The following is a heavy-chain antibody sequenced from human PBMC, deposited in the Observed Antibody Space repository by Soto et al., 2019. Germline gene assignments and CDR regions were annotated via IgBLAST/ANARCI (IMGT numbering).Heavy chain of an antibody. V-gene: IGHV3-23*01. CDR2: ISGSGGST. CDR1: GFTFSSYA. CDR3: GKGGGTKWGPNYYYGMDV. D-gene: IGHD3-16*01. Sequence: EVQLLESGGGLVQPGGSLRLSCAASGFTFSSYAMSWVRQAPGKGLEWVSAISGSGGSTYYADSVKGRFTISRDNSKNTLHLHKNTLRAEDTAVYYCGKGGGTKWGPNYYYGMDVWGQGTTVTVSS. J-gene: IGHJ6*02.